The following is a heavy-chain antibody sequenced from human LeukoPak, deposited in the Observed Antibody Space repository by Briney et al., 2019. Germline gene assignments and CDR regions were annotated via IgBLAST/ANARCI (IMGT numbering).Heavy chain of an antibody. J-gene: IGHJ6*02. CDR1: GFTFSSYG. Sequence: GGSLRLSCAASGFTFSSYGMHWVRQAPGKGLEWVAVIWYDGSNKYYADSVKGRFTISRDNSKNTLYLQMNSLRAEDTAVYYCARDDRLCSGGSCYLGYYYGMDVWGQGTTVTVSS. D-gene: IGHD2-15*01. CDR2: IWYDGSNK. V-gene: IGHV3-33*01. CDR3: ARDDRLCSGGSCYLGYYYGMDV.